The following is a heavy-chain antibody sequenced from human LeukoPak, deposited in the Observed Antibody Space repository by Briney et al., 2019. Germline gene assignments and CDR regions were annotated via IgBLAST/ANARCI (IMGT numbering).Heavy chain of an antibody. CDR3: ARGYWVVTATDPMYYYYYYGMDV. CDR1: GGSISTGRYY. D-gene: IGHD2-21*02. J-gene: IGHJ6*02. Sequence: PSETLSLTCTVSGGSISTGRYYWVWVRQSPGKGLEWVGYIYQSGNTYYSPSLKSRVTISVDTSKNQFSLKLSSVTAADTAVYYCARGYWVVTATDPMYYYYYYGMDVWGQGTTVTVSS. CDR2: IYQSGNT. V-gene: IGHV4-30-2*06.